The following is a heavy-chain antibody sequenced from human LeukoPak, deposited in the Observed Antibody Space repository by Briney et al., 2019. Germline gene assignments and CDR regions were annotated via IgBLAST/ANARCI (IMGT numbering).Heavy chain of an antibody. J-gene: IGHJ6*04. D-gene: IGHD3-3*01. CDR1: GYTFTSYD. CDR3: ARGRYYVFWSGYWANSGMAV. CDR2: MNPNSGNT. Sequence: ASVKVSCKASGYTFTSYDINWVRQATGQGLEWMGWMNPNSGNTGYAQKFQGRVTMTRNTSISTAYMELSSLRSEDTAVYYCARGRYYVFWSGYWANSGMAVGGKGTTAPFSS. V-gene: IGHV1-8*01.